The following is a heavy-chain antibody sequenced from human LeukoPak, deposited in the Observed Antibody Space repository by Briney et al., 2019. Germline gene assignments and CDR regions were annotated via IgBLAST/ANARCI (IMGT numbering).Heavy chain of an antibody. CDR3: ARVRYCSTNRCYDREFDN. Sequence: SETLSLTCTVSGGSISNYYWSWIRQPPGKGLEWIGYIYYSGNTNYYPSLKSRVTISVDTSKNQFSLKLNSVTAADTAVYYCARVRYCSTNRCYDREFDNWGQGTLVTVSS. CDR1: GGSISNYY. CDR2: IYYSGNT. V-gene: IGHV4-59*01. D-gene: IGHD2-2*01. J-gene: IGHJ4*02.